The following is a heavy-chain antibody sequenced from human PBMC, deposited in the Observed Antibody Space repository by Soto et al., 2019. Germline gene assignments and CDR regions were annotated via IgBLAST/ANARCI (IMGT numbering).Heavy chain of an antibody. D-gene: IGHD2-21*01. J-gene: IGHJ5*02. Sequence: QVQLRQSGPGLVKTSGTLSLTCAVSGGSVSSTNWWTWVRQPPGKRLEWIGEIYHSGSPTYSPSLRGRAILSVDKSNNQFSLRLRSVTAADTADYYCATLPPRIVVTLLPSATWGQGIQVTVSS. CDR2: IYHSGSP. V-gene: IGHV4-4*02. CDR1: GGSVSSTNW. CDR3: ATLPPRIVVTLLPSAT.